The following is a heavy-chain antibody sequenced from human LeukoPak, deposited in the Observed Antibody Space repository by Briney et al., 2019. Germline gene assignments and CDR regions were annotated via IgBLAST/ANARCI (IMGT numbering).Heavy chain of an antibody. CDR3: ATPSPYGSGSCLICPIDY. Sequence: GASVKVSCKVSGYTLTELSMHWVRQAPGKGLEWMGGFDPEDGETIYAQKFQGRVTMTEDTSTDTAYMELSSLRSEDTAVYYCATPSPYGSGSCLICPIDYWGQGTLVTLSS. V-gene: IGHV1-24*01. CDR2: FDPEDGET. J-gene: IGHJ4*02. D-gene: IGHD3-10*01. CDR1: GYTLTELS.